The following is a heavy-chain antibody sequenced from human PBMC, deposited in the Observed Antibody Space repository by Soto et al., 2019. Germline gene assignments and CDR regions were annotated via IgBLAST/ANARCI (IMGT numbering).Heavy chain of an antibody. J-gene: IGHJ6*02. Sequence: GGSLRLSCAASGFTFSNAWMNWVRQAPGKGLEWVGRIKSKTDGGTTDYAAPVKGRFTISRDDSKNTLYPQMNSLKTEDTAVYYCTTDGGPIFGLYYYYGMDVWGQGTTVTVSS. CDR1: GFTFSNAW. D-gene: IGHD3-3*01. CDR2: IKSKTDGGTT. V-gene: IGHV3-15*07. CDR3: TTDGGPIFGLYYYYGMDV.